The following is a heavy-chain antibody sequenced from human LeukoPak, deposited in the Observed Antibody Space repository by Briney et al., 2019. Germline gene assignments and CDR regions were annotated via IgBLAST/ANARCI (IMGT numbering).Heavy chain of an antibody. D-gene: IGHD1-7*01. Sequence: GGSLRLSCAASGFTFNTYGMNWVRQAPGKGLEWLGIIKTDGSQKEYVDSVKGRFTISRDNAENTLYLQMNSLTVEDTAVYYCATTTRGETTYYWGQGTLVTVSS. CDR1: GFTFNTYG. CDR2: IKTDGSQK. J-gene: IGHJ4*02. CDR3: ATTTRGETTYY. V-gene: IGHV3-7*01.